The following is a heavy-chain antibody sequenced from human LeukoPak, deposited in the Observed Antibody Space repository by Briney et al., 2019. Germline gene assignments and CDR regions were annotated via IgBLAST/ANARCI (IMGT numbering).Heavy chain of an antibody. CDR2: ISGSGGST. CDR1: GFTFSSYA. CDR3: AKEGAMKDSSGYSDY. Sequence: GGSLRLSCAASGFTFSSYAMSWVRQAPGKGLEGVSAISGSGGSTYYADSVKGRFTISRDNSKKTLYLQMNSLRAEDTAVYYCAKEGAMKDSSGYSDYWGQGTLVTVSS. J-gene: IGHJ4*02. V-gene: IGHV3-23*01. D-gene: IGHD3-22*01.